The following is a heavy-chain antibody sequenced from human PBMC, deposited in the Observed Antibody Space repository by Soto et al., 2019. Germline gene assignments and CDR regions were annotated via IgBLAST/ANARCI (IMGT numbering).Heavy chain of an antibody. D-gene: IGHD3-3*01. CDR2: ISYDGGNK. J-gene: IGHJ4*02. CDR1: NFVFSVYS. V-gene: IGHV3-30-3*01. Sequence: QLVESGGGVVQPERSLKLSCTASNFVFSVYSLHWVRQAPGKGLEWVALISYDGGNKYYADSVKGRFTISRDNSKNTLYLQMNSLRREDTAVYYCARDKDQYDFWGGTLDSGGQGTLVTVSS. CDR3: ARDKDQYDFWGGTLDS.